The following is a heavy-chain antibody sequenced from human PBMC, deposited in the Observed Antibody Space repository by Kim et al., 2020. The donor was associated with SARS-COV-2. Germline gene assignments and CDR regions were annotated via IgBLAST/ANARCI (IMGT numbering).Heavy chain of an antibody. J-gene: IGHJ4*02. V-gene: IGHV3-9*01. Sequence: GGSLRLSCAASGFTFDDYAMHWVRQAPGKGLEWVSGISWNSGSIGYADSVKGRFTISRDNAKNSLYLQMNSLRAEDTALYYCAKDTARYTAMEYYFDYWGQGTLVTVSS. CDR1: GFTFDDYA. CDR2: ISWNSGSI. CDR3: AKDTARYTAMEYYFDY. D-gene: IGHD5-18*01.